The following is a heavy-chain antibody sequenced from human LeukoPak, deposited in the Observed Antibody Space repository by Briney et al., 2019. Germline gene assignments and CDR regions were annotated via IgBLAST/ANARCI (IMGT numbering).Heavy chain of an antibody. Sequence: GGSLRLSCAASGFTFSSYAMSWVRQAPGKGLEWVSGISDSGGNTYYADSVTGRFTISRDNSKNTLFLQMTSLRTDDRAMYYCAKGLPSGWFDYWGQGALVTVSS. V-gene: IGHV3-23*01. D-gene: IGHD6-19*01. CDR3: AKGLPSGWFDY. J-gene: IGHJ4*02. CDR1: GFTFSSYA. CDR2: ISDSGGNT.